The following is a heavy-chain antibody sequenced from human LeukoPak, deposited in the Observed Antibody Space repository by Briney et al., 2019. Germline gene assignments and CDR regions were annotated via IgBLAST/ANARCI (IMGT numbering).Heavy chain of an antibody. J-gene: IGHJ4*02. Sequence: GGSLSLSCAVSGFSFNTYAMSWVRQAPGKGLEWFSDISVGGASTYYADSVKGRFTISRDKSKKRLYLQMNSLRAEDTSIYYCAKRLYCSSTSCYGFDYWGQGTLVTVSS. CDR1: GFSFNTYA. CDR2: ISVGGAST. V-gene: IGHV3-23*01. D-gene: IGHD2-2*01. CDR3: AKRLYCSSTSCYGFDY.